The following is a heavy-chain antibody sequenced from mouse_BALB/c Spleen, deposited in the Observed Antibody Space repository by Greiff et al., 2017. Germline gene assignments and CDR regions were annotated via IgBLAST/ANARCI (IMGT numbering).Heavy chain of an antibody. CDR1: GFNIKDTY. D-gene: IGHD1-1*01. V-gene: IGHV14-3*02. CDR2: IDPANGNT. Sequence: VQLQQSGAELVKPGASVKLSCTASGFNIKDTYMHWVKQRPEQGLEWIGRIDPANGNTKYDPKFQGKATITADTSSNTAYLQLSSLTSEDTAVYYCASEVYYGSSYVGFAYWGQGTLVTVSA. J-gene: IGHJ3*01. CDR3: ASEVYYGSSYVGFAY.